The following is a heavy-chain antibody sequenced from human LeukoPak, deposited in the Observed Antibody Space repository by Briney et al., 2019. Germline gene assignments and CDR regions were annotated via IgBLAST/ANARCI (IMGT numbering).Heavy chain of an antibody. V-gene: IGHV1-18*01. CDR3: ARAHGYYIGLHYFDY. D-gene: IGHD4-17*01. CDR1: GYTYTTYG. J-gene: IGHJ4*02. Sequence: WASVKVSCKASGYTYTTYGISWVRQAPGQGLEWMGWISGNGDNTKYVQEFQGRVTMTTDTSTSTAYMDLRSLRSDDTAIYYCARAHGYYIGLHYFDYWGQGTLVTVSS. CDR2: ISGNGDNT.